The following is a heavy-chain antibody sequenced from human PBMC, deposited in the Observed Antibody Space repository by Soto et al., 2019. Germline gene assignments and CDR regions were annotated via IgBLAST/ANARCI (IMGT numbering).Heavy chain of an antibody. Sequence: KTSETLSLTCSISSGSISRYYWSWIRQPPGKGLEWIGYIDYSGSTNYNPSLKSRVTISVDTSKNQFSLKLSSVTAADTAVYYCARDSKRGYSGYDKLDYWGQGTLVTVSS. CDR2: IDYSGST. CDR1: SGSISRYY. CDR3: ARDSKRGYSGYDKLDY. J-gene: IGHJ4*02. V-gene: IGHV4-59*01. D-gene: IGHD5-12*01.